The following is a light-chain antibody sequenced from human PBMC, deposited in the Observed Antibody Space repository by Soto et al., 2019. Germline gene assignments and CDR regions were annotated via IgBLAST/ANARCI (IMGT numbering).Light chain of an antibody. CDR1: QSVSGN. CDR2: GAS. J-gene: IGKJ4*01. CDR3: QQYNICPLT. V-gene: IGKV3-15*01. Sequence: EIVMTQSPATLSVSAGERATISCRASQSVSGNLAWYQQKPGQPPRLLIYGASTRANGIPARFSGSGSGTDFTLTISSLQSEDFAAYYCQQYNICPLTFGGGTKVEIK.